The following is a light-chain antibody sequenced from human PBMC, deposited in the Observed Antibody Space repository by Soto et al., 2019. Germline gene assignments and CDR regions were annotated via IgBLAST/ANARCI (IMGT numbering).Light chain of an antibody. CDR3: QQYDTYWT. J-gene: IGKJ1*01. V-gene: IGKV1-5*03. Sequence: RVIITCRASQSISNWLAWYQQKPGKAPNLLIYKAPSLKSGVPSRFSGSGSGTEFTLTISSLQPDDFATYYCQQYDTYWTFGQGTKVDIK. CDR2: KAP. CDR1: QSISNW.